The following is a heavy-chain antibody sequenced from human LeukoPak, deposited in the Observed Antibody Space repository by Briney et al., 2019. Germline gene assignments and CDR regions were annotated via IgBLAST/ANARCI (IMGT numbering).Heavy chain of an antibody. J-gene: IGHJ4*02. CDR1: GFTVSINY. V-gene: IGHV3-53*01. D-gene: IGHD6-19*01. Sequence: PGGSLRLSCAPSGFTVSINYMSWVRQAPGKGLEWVSVIYSGGSTYYADSVKGRFTISRDNSKNTLYLQMNSLRAADTAVYYCAGVTSGWCHPFDNWGQGTLVTVSS. CDR2: IYSGGST. CDR3: AGVTSGWCHPFDN.